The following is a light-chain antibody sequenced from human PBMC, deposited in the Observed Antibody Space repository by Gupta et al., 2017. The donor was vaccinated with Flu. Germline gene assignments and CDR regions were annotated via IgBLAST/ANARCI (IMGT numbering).Light chain of an antibody. CDR2: ENN. J-gene: IGLJ3*02. CDR3: GTWDNSLSGWV. V-gene: IGLV1-51*02. CDR1: SSNIGNNY. Sequence: KVTISCSGSSSNIGNNYVAWYQQLPGTAPQLLIYENNKRPSGIPDRFSASKSDTSATLGITGLQTGDEADYYCGTWDNSLSGWVFCGGTKLTVL.